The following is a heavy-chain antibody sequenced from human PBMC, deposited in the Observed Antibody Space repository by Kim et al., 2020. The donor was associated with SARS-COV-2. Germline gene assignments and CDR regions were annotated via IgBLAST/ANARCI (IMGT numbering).Heavy chain of an antibody. Sequence: GNTKYSQKFQGRVTITRDTSASTAYMELSSLRSEDTAVYYCARDQGGFDPWGQGTLVTVSS. V-gene: IGHV1-3*01. D-gene: IGHD3-16*01. CDR3: ARDQGGFDP. J-gene: IGHJ5*02. CDR2: GNT.